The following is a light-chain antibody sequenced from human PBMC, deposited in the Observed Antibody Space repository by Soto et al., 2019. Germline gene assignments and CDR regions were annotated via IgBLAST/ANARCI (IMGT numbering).Light chain of an antibody. CDR2: DTS. Sequence: EIVLTQSPDTLSLSPGERATLSCRASQSVRNNYLAWYQQKPGQAPRFLIYDTSSRATGIPERFSGSGSGTDFTLTISRLEPEDFAVYYCQQYGSSPLTFGGGTKVEIK. CDR3: QQYGSSPLT. CDR1: QSVRNNY. V-gene: IGKV3-20*01. J-gene: IGKJ4*01.